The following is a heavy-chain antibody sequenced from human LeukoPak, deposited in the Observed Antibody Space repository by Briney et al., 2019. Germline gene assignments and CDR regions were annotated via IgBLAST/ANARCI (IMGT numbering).Heavy chain of an antibody. Sequence: PSETLSLTCAVYGGSLSGYYWSWIRQPPGKGLEWIGEINHSGSTNYNPSLKSRVTISVDASKNQFSLKLSSVTAADTAVYYCATSVWLDNWFDPWGQGTLVTVSS. CDR3: ATSVWLDNWFDP. D-gene: IGHD6-19*01. J-gene: IGHJ5*02. V-gene: IGHV4-34*01. CDR2: INHSGST. CDR1: GGSLSGYY.